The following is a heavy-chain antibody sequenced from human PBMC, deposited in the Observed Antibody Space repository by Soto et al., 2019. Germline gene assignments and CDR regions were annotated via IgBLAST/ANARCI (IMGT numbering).Heavy chain of an antibody. CDR1: GFTFSSYA. Sequence: TGGSLRLSCAASGFTFSSYAMSWVRQAPGKGLEWVSAISGSGGSTYYADSVKGRFTISRDNSKNTLYLQMNSLRTEDTAVYYCAKDSLDTAMVTAQIDYWGQGTLVTVSS. CDR2: ISGSGGST. CDR3: AKDSLDTAMVTAQIDY. D-gene: IGHD5-18*01. J-gene: IGHJ4*02. V-gene: IGHV3-23*01.